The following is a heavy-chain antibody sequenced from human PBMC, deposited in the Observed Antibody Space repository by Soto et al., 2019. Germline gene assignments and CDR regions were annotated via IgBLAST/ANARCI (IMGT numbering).Heavy chain of an antibody. J-gene: IGHJ4*02. Sequence: QVQLVESGGGVVQPGRSLRLSCAASGFTFSSYGMHWVRQAPGKGLEWVAVISYDGSNKYYADSVKGRFTISRDNSKNTLYLQMNSLRAEETAGYYCWAVVPIHRDYWGQGTLVTVSS. V-gene: IGHV3-30*03. CDR3: WAVVPIHRDY. CDR1: GFTFSSYG. D-gene: IGHD2-15*01. CDR2: ISYDGSNK.